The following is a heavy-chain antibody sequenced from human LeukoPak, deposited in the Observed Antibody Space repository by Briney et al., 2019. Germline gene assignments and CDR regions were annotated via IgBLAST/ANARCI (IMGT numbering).Heavy chain of an antibody. Sequence: SETLSLTCAVYGGSFSGYYWSWIRQPPVKGLEWIGEINHSGSSNYSPSLKSRVAMSIDTSKKQFSLNLYSVTAADTAVYFCARVRVRAAPGTLSWGRPWPKPTYYFGSWGQGTLVTVSS. D-gene: IGHD6-13*01. V-gene: IGHV4-34*01. J-gene: IGHJ4*02. CDR2: INHSGSS. CDR3: ARVRVRAAPGTLSWGRPWPKPTYYFGS. CDR1: GGSFSGYY.